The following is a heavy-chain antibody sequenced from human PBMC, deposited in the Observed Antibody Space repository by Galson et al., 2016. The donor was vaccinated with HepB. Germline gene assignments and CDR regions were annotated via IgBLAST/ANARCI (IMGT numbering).Heavy chain of an antibody. Sequence: SLRLSCAASGFTFSSYSMNWVRQAPGKGLEWVSSIDRTSNDINYAASVKGRFTISRGNARNSLYLQMNTLRAEDTAVYYCARDTFGGGGPRGGYFDLWGRGTLVTVSS. J-gene: IGHJ2*01. CDR2: IDRTSNDI. V-gene: IGHV3-21*06. CDR1: GFTFSSYS. D-gene: IGHD3-10*01. CDR3: ARDTFGGGGPRGGYFDL.